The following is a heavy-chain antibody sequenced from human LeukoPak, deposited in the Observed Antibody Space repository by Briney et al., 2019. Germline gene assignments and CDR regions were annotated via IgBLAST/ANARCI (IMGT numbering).Heavy chain of an antibody. CDR3: AKEGVSTFDY. J-gene: IGHJ4*02. V-gene: IGHV3-30*18. Sequence: GGSLRLSCAASGFTFSSYGMHWVRQAPGKGLEWVAVISYDGSNKYYADSVKGRFTISRDNSKNTLYLQMKTLRAEDTAVYYCAKEGVSTFDYWGQGTLVTVSS. CDR2: ISYDGSNK. CDR1: GFTFSSYG. D-gene: IGHD3-10*01.